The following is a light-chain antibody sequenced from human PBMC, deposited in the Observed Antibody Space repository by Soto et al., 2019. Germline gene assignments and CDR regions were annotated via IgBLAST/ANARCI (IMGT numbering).Light chain of an antibody. CDR1: SSDVGSYNL. V-gene: IGLV2-23*01. CDR3: CSYAGSSTYV. J-gene: IGLJ1*01. CDR2: EGS. Sequence: QSVMXQPASVSVSPGQSITISCPGTSSDVGSYNLVSWYQQHPGKAPKLMIYEGSKRPSGVSNRFSGSKSGNTASLTISGLQAEDESDYYCCSYAGSSTYVFGTGTKVTV.